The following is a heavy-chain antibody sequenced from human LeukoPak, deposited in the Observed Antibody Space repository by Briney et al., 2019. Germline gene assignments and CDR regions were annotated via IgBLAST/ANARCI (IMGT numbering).Heavy chain of an antibody. J-gene: IGHJ3*01. CDR3: ARVLLGMSAFDL. CDR2: INSGNNYI. Sequence: GGSLRLSCATSGFIFSNYAVNWVRQAPGKALEWVSSINSGNNYIYYADSVKGRFTISRDNAKNSLFLQMNSLRADDTAVYSCARVLLGMSAFDLWGQGTMVSVSS. D-gene: IGHD3-9*01. CDR1: GFIFSNYA. V-gene: IGHV3-21*06.